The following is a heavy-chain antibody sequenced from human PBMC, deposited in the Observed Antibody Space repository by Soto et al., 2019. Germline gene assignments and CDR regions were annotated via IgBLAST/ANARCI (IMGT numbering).Heavy chain of an antibody. CDR1: GGSISSGGYY. Sequence: QVQLQESGPGLVKPSQTLSLTCTVSGGSISSGGYYWSWIRQHPGKGLEWIGYIYYRGSTYSNPSLKGRVTISVDTSKNQFSLKLSSVTAADTAVYYCARAAVVVVAATEYYFDYWGQGTLVTVSS. CDR3: ARAAVVVVAATEYYFDY. V-gene: IGHV4-31*03. J-gene: IGHJ4*02. CDR2: IYYRGST. D-gene: IGHD2-15*01.